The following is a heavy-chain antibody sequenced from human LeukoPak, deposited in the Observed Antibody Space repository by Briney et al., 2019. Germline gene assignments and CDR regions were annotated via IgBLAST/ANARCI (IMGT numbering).Heavy chain of an antibody. V-gene: IGHV3-23*01. D-gene: IGHD3-9*01. J-gene: IGHJ4*02. Sequence: PGGSLRLSCAASGFNFSSYAMSWVRQAPGKGLEWVSGISGSGTSTYYADFVQGRFTISRDNSNNTVYLHMNSLRAGETAVYYCAKVVTTFDWLSKGFDSWGQGTLVTVSS. CDR2: ISGSGTST. CDR1: GFNFSSYA. CDR3: AKVVTTFDWLSKGFDS.